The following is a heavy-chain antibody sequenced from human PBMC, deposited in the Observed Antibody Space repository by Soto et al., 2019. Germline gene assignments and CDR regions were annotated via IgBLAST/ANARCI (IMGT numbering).Heavy chain of an antibody. CDR3: ARGPGYYDRSPPNTH. CDR1: GYTFTFYD. V-gene: IGHV1-8*01. D-gene: IGHD3-22*01. Sequence: EASVKVSCKTSGYTFTFYDVTWVRQATGQGLEWMGWMNPNSGNTGHAQKFQGRVTMTRDTSTSTAYMELSSLTSEDTAVYYCARGPGYYDRSPPNTHWGQGTLVTVSS. J-gene: IGHJ4*02. CDR2: MNPNSGNT.